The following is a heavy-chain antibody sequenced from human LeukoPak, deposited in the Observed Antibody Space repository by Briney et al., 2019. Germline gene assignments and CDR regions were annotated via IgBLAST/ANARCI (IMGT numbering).Heavy chain of an antibody. V-gene: IGHV1-46*01. CDR1: GYTFTSYY. J-gene: IGHJ4*02. CDR3: ARGRRILVGDTNAGDFFDY. D-gene: IGHD1-26*01. CDR2: INPSGGST. Sequence: ASVKVSCKASGYTFTSYYMHWVRQAPGQGLEWMGIINPSGGSTSYAQKFQGRVTMTRDTSISTAYIELSRLRSDDTAVYYCARGRRILVGDTNAGDFFDYWGRGTLVTVSS.